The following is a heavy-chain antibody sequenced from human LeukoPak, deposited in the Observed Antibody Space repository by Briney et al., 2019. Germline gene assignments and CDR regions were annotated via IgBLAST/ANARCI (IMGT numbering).Heavy chain of an antibody. V-gene: IGHV6-1*01. CDR3: ARSGGGNMPFNY. CDR1: GDSVSTNSVA. CDR2: TYYRSKWGN. D-gene: IGHD2-2*01. J-gene: IGHJ4*02. Sequence: SQTLSLTCAISGDSVSTNSVAWNWIRQSPSRGLEWLGRTYYRSKWGNDYAVSVKSRITINPDTSKNQFSLHLNSVTPEDTAVYYCARSGGGNMPFNYWGQGNLVTVSS.